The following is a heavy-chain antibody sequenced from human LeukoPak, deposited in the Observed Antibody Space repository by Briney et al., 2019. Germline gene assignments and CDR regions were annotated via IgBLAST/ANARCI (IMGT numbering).Heavy chain of an antibody. CDR3: AKDVIYGAHGGYFDY. J-gene: IGHJ4*02. CDR1: GFTFSSYS. V-gene: IGHV3-21*04. CDR2: ISSSSSYI. Sequence: GGSLRLSCAASGFTFSSYSMNWVRQAPGKRLEWVSSISSSSSYIYYADSVKGRFTISRDNAKNSLYLQMNSLRAEDTAVYYCAKDVIYGAHGGYFDYWGQGALVTVSS. D-gene: IGHD2/OR15-2a*01.